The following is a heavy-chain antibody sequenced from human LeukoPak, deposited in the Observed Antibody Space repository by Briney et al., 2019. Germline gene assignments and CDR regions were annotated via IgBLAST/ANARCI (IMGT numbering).Heavy chain of an antibody. D-gene: IGHD2-8*01. CDR2: FDPEDGET. CDR1: GYTLTELS. CDR3: ATGRGLYAPTDY. V-gene: IGHV1-24*01. Sequence: ASVKVSCKVSGYTLTELSMHWVRQPLGKGLEWMGGFDPEDGETIYAQKFQGRVTMTEDTSTDTAYMELSSLRSEDTAVYYCATGRGLYAPTDYWGQGTLVTVSS. J-gene: IGHJ4*02.